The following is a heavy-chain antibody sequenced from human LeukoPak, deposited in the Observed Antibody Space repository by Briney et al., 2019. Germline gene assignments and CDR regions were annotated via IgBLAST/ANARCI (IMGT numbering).Heavy chain of an antibody. V-gene: IGHV3-30*18. CDR3: AKDPTNYIVVVTAIGTFDY. CDR2: ISYDGSNK. D-gene: IGHD2-21*02. Sequence: GGSLRLSCAASGFTFSSYGMHWVRQAPGKGLEWVAVISYDGSNKYYADSVKGRFTISRDNSKNTLYLQMNSLRAEDTAVYYCAKDPTNYIVVVTAIGTFDYWGQGTLVTVSS. CDR1: GFTFSSYG. J-gene: IGHJ4*02.